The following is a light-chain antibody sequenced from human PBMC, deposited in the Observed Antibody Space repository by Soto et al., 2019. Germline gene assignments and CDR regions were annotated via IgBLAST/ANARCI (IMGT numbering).Light chain of an antibody. CDR3: QQYNSCPRP. Sequence: AMTQSPATLSLSPGERATLSCRASDNVGTKLAWFQQTPGQAPRLLIYGASTRATGIPARLSGSGSGTGFTLTISSLQSEDFAVYYCQQYNSCPRPFGQGTKVELK. V-gene: IGKV3D-15*01. CDR1: DNVGTK. CDR2: GAS. J-gene: IGKJ1*01.